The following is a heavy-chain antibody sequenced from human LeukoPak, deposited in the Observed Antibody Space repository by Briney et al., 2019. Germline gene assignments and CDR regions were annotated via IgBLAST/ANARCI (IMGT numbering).Heavy chain of an antibody. J-gene: IGHJ5*02. CDR3: AKDRITIFGVVREGNWFDP. Sequence: GGSLRLSCAASGFTFSSYAMSWVRQASGKGLEWVSAISGSGGSTYYADSVKGRFTISRDNSKNTLYLQMNSLRAEDTAVYYCAKDRITIFGVVREGNWFDPWGQGTLVTVSS. V-gene: IGHV3-23*01. D-gene: IGHD3-3*01. CDR2: ISGSGGST. CDR1: GFTFSSYA.